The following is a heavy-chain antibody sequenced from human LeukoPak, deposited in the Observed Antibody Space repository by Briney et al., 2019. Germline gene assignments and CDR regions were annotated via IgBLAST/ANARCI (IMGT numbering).Heavy chain of an antibody. V-gene: IGHV4-59*11. J-gene: IGHJ3*02. D-gene: IGHD2-21*01. CDR2: ISYIGRT. Sequence: SETLSLTCAVSDDSFSSHYWTWIRQPPGKGLEWIGYISYIGRTNYNPSLKSRVTISIDTSKNQFSLKLTSVTAADTAVYCGARDFVTGTKVFDIWGQGKMVSVSS. CDR1: DDSFSSHY. CDR3: ARDFVTGTKVFDI.